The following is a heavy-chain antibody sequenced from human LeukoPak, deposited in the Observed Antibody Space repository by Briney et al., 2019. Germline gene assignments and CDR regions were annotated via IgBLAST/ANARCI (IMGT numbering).Heavy chain of an antibody. CDR2: ITESGDGT. V-gene: IGHV3-23*01. J-gene: IGHJ4*02. D-gene: IGHD6-19*01. Sequence: GGSLRLSCAASGFTFSSFAMSWVRQAPRKGLEWVSSITESGDGTYYADSVKGRFTISRDNSKNTLYLQMNSLRAEDTAVYYCAKAGGYSSGWYGDYWGQGTLVTVSS. CDR1: GFTFSSFA. CDR3: AKAGGYSSGWYGDY.